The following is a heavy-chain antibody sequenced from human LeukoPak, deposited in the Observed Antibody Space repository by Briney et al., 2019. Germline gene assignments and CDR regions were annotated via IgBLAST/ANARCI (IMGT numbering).Heavy chain of an antibody. D-gene: IGHD3-22*01. CDR2: INPNSGGT. Sequence: ASVKVSCKTSGYSFTGYYMHWVRQAPGQGLEWMGWINPNSGGTNHAQKFQGRVTMTRDTSISTAYMELSRLRSDDTAVYYCARCDDTGAYYYDYWGQGTLVTVSS. V-gene: IGHV1-2*02. CDR3: ARCDDTGAYYYDY. CDR1: GYSFTGYY. J-gene: IGHJ4*02.